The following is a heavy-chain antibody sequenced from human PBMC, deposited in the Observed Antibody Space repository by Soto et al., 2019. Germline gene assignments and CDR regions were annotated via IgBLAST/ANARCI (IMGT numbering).Heavy chain of an antibody. CDR1: GGSFSGYY. CDR3: ARDRRGVVPAAIPVGGY. Sequence: QVQLQQWGAGLLKPSETLSLTCAVYGGSFSGYYWSWIRQPPGKGLEWIGEINHSGSTNYNPSLKSRVTISVDTSKNQFSLKLSPVTAADTAVYYCARDRRGVVPAAIPVGGYWGQGTLVTVSS. V-gene: IGHV4-34*01. J-gene: IGHJ4*02. D-gene: IGHD2-2*02. CDR2: INHSGST.